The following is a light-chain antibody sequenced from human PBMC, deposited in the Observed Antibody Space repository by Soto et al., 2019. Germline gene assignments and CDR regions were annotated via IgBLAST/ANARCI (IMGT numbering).Light chain of an antibody. Sequence: QSALTQPPSASGSPGQSVTISCTGTSSDIGGYNYVSWYQQHPGKAPKLIIYEVSKRPSGVPDRFSGSKSGNTASLTVSGLQAEDEADYNCTSYAGSNNLVFAGGTQLTVL. V-gene: IGLV2-8*01. CDR3: TSYAGSNNLV. CDR1: SSDIGGYNY. CDR2: EVS. J-gene: IGLJ3*02.